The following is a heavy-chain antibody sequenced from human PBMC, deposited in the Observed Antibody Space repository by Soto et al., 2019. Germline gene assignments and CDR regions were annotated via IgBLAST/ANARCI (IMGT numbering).Heavy chain of an antibody. CDR1: GYSFTSYW. V-gene: IGHV5-51*01. CDR3: ARLSSHSHLYYFDY. CDR2: IYPGDSDT. Sequence: RGESLKISCKGSGYSFTSYWIGWVRQVPGKGLEWMGIIYPGDSDTRYSPSFQGQVTISADKSISTAYLQWSSLKASDTAMYYCARLSSHSHLYYFDYWGQGTLVTVSS. D-gene: IGHD6-13*01. J-gene: IGHJ4*02.